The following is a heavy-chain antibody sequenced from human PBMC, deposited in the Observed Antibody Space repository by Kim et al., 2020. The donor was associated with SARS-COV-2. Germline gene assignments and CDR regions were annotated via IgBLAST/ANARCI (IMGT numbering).Heavy chain of an antibody. J-gene: IGHJ3*02. D-gene: IGHD3-10*01. Sequence: STYYADSVKGLFTISRDNSKNTLYLQLNSLRAEDTAIYYCAKMMVRTTYDIWGLGTLVTVSS. CDR2: ST. CDR3: AKMMVRTTYDI. V-gene: IGHV3-23*01.